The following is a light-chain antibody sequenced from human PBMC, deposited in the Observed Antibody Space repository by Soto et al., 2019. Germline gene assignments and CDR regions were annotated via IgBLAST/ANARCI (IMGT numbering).Light chain of an antibody. CDR1: SSDVGSSNL. CDR2: EGN. CDR3: CSYAGTNTFV. J-gene: IGLJ1*01. Sequence: QSALTQPASVSGSPGQSITISCTRTSSDVGSSNLVSWYQQHPGTPPKLMIYEGNRRPSGVSNRFSGSKSANTASLTISGLQTEDEADYYGCSYAGTNTFVFGTGTKVTVL. V-gene: IGLV2-23*01.